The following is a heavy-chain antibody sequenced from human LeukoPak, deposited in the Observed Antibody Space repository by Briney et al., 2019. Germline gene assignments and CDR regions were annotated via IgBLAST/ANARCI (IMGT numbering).Heavy chain of an antibody. Sequence: SETLSLTCTVSGVSFSSYYWSWVRQPPGKGLEWIGYIYYGGSTDSNPSLESRFITTVNPSKNQIPLKRSSVTTAETTVVYCARTYWRGGSCPFDYWGQGTLVTVSS. CDR3: ARTYWRGGSCPFDY. CDR2: IYYGGST. J-gene: IGHJ4*02. V-gene: IGHV4-59*08. D-gene: IGHD2-15*01. CDR1: GVSFSSYY.